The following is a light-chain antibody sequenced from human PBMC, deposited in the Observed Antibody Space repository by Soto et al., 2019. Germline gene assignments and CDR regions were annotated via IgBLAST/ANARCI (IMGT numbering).Light chain of an antibody. V-gene: IGKV3-20*01. CDR2: GAS. Sequence: EIVLTQSPGTLSLSPGERATLSCRASQSVSSSYLAWYQQKPGQAPRLLIYGASSRATGIPDRFSGSGSGTDFTLTISRLEPEDFAVYYCQQYGSSPGMFGQGTKVDI. J-gene: IGKJ1*01. CDR3: QQYGSSPGM. CDR1: QSVSSSY.